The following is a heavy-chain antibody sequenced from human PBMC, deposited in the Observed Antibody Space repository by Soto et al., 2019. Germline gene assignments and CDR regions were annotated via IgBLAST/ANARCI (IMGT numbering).Heavy chain of an antibody. Sequence: KTSETLSLTCTVSGGSISSGGYYWSWIRQHPGKGLEWIGYIYYSGSTYYNPSLKSRVTISVDTSKNQFSLKLSSVTAADTAVYYCARAVYCTTANCWDDFHYYNIDVWGQGTAVTVSS. J-gene: IGHJ6*02. V-gene: IGHV4-31*03. CDR3: ARAVYCTTANCWDDFHYYNIDV. CDR1: GGSISSGGYY. D-gene: IGHD2-2*01. CDR2: IYYSGST.